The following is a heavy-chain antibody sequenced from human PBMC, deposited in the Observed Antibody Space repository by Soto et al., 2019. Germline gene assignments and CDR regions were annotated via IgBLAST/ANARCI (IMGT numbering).Heavy chain of an antibody. D-gene: IGHD3-10*01. CDR2: IYYDGST. V-gene: IGHV4-39*02. J-gene: IGHJ3*01. CDR1: GGSITTSSYN. Sequence: QLQLQESGPGLVKPSETLSLTCSVSGGSITTSSYNWDWIRQPPGKGLEWIGTIYYDGSTSYNPALKSQGTLSVDTAKNHFPLKVNSGTAADPAVYYFARFYGNAFDVWGRGTVVTVSS. CDR3: ARFYGNAFDV.